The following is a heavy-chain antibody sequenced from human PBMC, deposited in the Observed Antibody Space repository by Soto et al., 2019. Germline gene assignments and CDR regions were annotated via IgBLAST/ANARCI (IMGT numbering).Heavy chain of an antibody. Sequence: QVQLVQSGAEVKKPGASVKVSCKASGYTFTGYYMHWVRQAPGQGLEWRGWINPNSGGTNYAQRFQGCVTMARDTSISTASMELSRLRSDDTAVYYCARARQLVYYYYGMDVWGQGTMVTVSS. CDR2: INPNSGGT. CDR3: ARARQLVYYYYGMDV. J-gene: IGHJ6*02. V-gene: IGHV1-2*04. CDR1: GYTFTGYY. D-gene: IGHD6-6*01.